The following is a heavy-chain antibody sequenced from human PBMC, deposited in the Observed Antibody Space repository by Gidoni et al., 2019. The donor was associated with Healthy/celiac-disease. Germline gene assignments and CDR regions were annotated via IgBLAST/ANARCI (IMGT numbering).Heavy chain of an antibody. D-gene: IGHD3-22*01. CDR3: ARDYYDSSGYPYVNAFDI. J-gene: IGHJ3*02. CDR2: IYYSGST. CDR1: GGSISRGGYY. Sequence: QVQLQESGPGLVKPSQTLSLTCTVSGGSISRGGYYWSCIRQHPGTGLEWIGYIYYSGSTYYNPSLKSRVTISVDTSKNQFSLKLSSVTAADTAVYYCARDYYDSSGYPYVNAFDIWGQGTMVTVSS. V-gene: IGHV4-31*03.